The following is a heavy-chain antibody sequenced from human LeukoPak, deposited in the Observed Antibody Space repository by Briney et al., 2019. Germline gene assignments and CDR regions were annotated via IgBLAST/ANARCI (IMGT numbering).Heavy chain of an antibody. CDR1: GYTFTSYA. CDR3: ASDYDSSGYYYGNWFDP. J-gene: IGHJ5*02. CDR2: INTNTGNP. Sequence: GASVKVSCKASGYTFTSYAMSWVRQAPGQGLEWMGWINTNTGNPTYAQGFTGRFVFSLDTSVSTAYLQISSLKAEDTAVYYCASDYDSSGYYYGNWFDPWGQGTLVTVSS. V-gene: IGHV7-4-1*02. D-gene: IGHD3-22*01.